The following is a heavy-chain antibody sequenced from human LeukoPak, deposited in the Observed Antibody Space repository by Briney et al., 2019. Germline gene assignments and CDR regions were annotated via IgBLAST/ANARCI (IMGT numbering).Heavy chain of an antibody. Sequence: GGSLRLSCAAAGFTFSSYSMNWVRQAPGKGLEWVSSISSSSSYIYYADSVKGRFTISRDNAKNSLYLQMNSLRAEDTAVYYCARDRVPDCSSTSCYRRRRSAFDIWGQGTMVTVSS. J-gene: IGHJ3*02. CDR1: GFTFSSYS. CDR3: ARDRVPDCSSTSCYRRRRSAFDI. D-gene: IGHD2-2*02. V-gene: IGHV3-21*01. CDR2: ISSSSSYI.